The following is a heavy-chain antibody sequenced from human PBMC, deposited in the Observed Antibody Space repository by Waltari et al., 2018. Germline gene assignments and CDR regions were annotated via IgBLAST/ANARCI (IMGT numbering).Heavy chain of an antibody. CDR3: ARVDKNYDYGDHFDY. V-gene: IGHV4-38-2*02. CDR2: IYHSGST. CDR1: GYSISSGYY. D-gene: IGHD4-17*01. J-gene: IGHJ4*02. Sequence: QVQLQESGPGLVKPSETLSLTCTVSGYSISSGYYWGWIRPPPGKGLEWIGSIYHSGSTYYNPSLKSRVTISVDTSKNQFSLKLSSVTAADTAVYYCARVDKNYDYGDHFDYWGQGTLVTVSS.